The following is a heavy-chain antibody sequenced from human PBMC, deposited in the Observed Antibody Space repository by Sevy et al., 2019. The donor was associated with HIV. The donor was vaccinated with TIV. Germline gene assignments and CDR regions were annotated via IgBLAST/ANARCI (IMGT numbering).Heavy chain of an antibody. CDR1: GYSFTSYW. Sequence: GESLKISCKGSGYSFTSYWIGWVRQMPGIGLEWMGIIYPGDSDTRYSPSFQGQVTISADKSISTAYLQWSSLKASDTAMYYCARRAGRHYYDSSGYYPFDYWGQGTLVTVSS. J-gene: IGHJ4*02. CDR3: ARRAGRHYYDSSGYYPFDY. D-gene: IGHD3-22*01. CDR2: IYPGDSDT. V-gene: IGHV5-51*01.